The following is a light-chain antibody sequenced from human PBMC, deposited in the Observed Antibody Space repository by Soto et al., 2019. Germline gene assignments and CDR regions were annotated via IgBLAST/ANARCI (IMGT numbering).Light chain of an antibody. CDR2: DTS. CDR3: QKYGNFWT. V-gene: IGKV3-11*01. CDR1: QSVDRY. Sequence: EIVLTQSPATLSLSPGDRATLSCRASQSVDRYLAWYQEKPGQAPRLLIYDTSDRATGIPARFSGSGSGTDFSLTIRRLEPDDFAVYYCQKYGNFWTFGQGTKVDIK. J-gene: IGKJ1*01.